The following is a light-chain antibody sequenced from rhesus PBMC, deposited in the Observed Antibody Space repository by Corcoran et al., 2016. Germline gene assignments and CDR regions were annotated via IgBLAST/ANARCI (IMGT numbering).Light chain of an antibody. CDR1: QGISSY. CDR3: QQHNSHPWT. J-gene: IGKJ1*01. V-gene: IGKV1S25*01. CDR2: TSS. Sequence: DIQMTQSPSSLSASVGDRVTITCRASQGISSYLNWYTQKPGKVPKLMISTSSSLQRWVPSRFTGSGSGTEFTLTISIRQPEDFATYYCQQHNSHPWTFGQGTKVEIK.